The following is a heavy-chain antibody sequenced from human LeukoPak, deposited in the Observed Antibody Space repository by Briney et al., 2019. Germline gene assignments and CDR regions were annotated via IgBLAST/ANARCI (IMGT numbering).Heavy chain of an antibody. Sequence: GGSLRLSCAASGFTFSTYSMNWVRQAPGKGLEWVSSIANSIIHIYYADSVKGRFTISRDNAKNLLYLQMDSLRAEDTAVYYCARDFGGTLKTALDYWGQGTLVTVSS. J-gene: IGHJ4*02. CDR1: GFTFSTYS. CDR2: IANSIIHI. D-gene: IGHD4-23*01. V-gene: IGHV3-21*01. CDR3: ARDFGGTLKTALDY.